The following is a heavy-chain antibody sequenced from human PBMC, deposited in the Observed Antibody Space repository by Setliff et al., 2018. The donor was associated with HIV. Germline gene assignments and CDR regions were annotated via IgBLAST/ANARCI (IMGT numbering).Heavy chain of an antibody. Sequence: NPGGSLRLSCAASRFTFSSYAMNWVRQAPGKGLEWVSSISGSSGYEYYADSVKGRFTISRDNAKNSLYLQMNSLRDDDTAVYYCARESGYTGGWGKGTTVTVSS. CDR3: ARESGYTGG. D-gene: IGHD6-19*01. J-gene: IGHJ6*04. CDR2: ISGSSGYE. CDR1: RFTFSSYA. V-gene: IGHV3-21*04.